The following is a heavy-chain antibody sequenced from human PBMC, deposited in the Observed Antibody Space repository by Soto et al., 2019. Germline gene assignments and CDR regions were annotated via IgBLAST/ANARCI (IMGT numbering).Heavy chain of an antibody. Sequence: QVHLVESGGGVVQPGRSLRLSCVASGFSFSDYSIHWVRQAPGKGLEWVAFISFDGDKKFFADSVKGRFNISRDNAKNTVYLQMSSLRPEDTAVFHCAVMAGLVVSDYLGLDVWGQGTTVTVSS. CDR1: GFSFSDYS. J-gene: IGHJ6*02. CDR3: AVMAGLVVSDYLGLDV. CDR2: ISFDGDKK. V-gene: IGHV3-30-3*01. D-gene: IGHD2-21*01.